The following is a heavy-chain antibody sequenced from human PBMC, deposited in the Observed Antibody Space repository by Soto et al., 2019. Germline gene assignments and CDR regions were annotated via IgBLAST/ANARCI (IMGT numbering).Heavy chain of an antibody. J-gene: IGHJ6*03. CDR1: GFTFGDYA. CDR3: TRAPNDVVVVAATRRDYYYYYYYMDV. V-gene: IGHV3-49*03. Sequence: GGSLRLSCTASGFTFGDYAMSWFRQAPGKGLEWVGFIRSKAYGGTTEYAASVKGRFTISRDDSKSIAYLQMNSLKTEDTAVYYCTRAPNDVVVVAATRRDYYYYYYYMDVWGKGTTVTVSS. D-gene: IGHD2-15*01. CDR2: IRSKAYGGTT.